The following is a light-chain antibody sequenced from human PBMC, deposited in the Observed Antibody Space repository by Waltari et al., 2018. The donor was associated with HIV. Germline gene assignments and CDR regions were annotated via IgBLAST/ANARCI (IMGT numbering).Light chain of an antibody. CDR1: SSDVGGHDF. Sequence: QSALTQPASVSGSPGQSITISCTGTSSDVGGHDFVHWYQQHPGEGPKLMIYAVNKRPSGVSDRFSGSKSGNTASLTISGLQAGDEADYYCSSFRSSATWVFGGGTKLTVV. CDR3: SSFRSSATWV. CDR2: AVN. V-gene: IGLV2-14*01. J-gene: IGLJ3*02.